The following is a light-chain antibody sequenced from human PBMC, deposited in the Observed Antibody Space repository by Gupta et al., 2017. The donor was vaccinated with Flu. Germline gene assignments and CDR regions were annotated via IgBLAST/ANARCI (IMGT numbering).Light chain of an antibody. CDR3: SVWDDSMHGCV. CDR1: NSNIGSNT. CDR2: SEF. Sequence: QSVLTQPPSPSGTPGQRVTISCSGSNSNIGSNTLNWYQHLPGKDPKALILSEFQRPSGVNDRGSCYKSGNSASPVISGLQSEEEGDDYCSVWDDSMHGCVFGGGTKLTVL. J-gene: IGLJ3*02. V-gene: IGLV1-44*01.